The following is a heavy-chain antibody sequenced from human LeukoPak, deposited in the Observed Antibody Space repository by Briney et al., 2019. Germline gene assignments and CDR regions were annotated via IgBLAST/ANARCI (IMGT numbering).Heavy chain of an antibody. V-gene: IGHV3-23*01. Sequence: GGSLRLSCAASGFTFSSYWMTWVRQAPGKGLEWVSGISASGGSTYYADSVKGRFTISRDNSKNTLYLQMNSLRAEDTAVYYCAKGFYDNSASGVFDIWGQGTMVTVSS. CDR2: ISASGGST. CDR1: GFTFSSYW. J-gene: IGHJ3*02. D-gene: IGHD3-22*01. CDR3: AKGFYDNSASGVFDI.